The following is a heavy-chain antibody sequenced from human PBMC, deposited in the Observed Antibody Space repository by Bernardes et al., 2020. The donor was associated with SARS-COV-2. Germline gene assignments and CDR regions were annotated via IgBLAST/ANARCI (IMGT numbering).Heavy chain of an antibody. CDR3: ASAWFDP. CDR1: GGTFTTYT. CDR2: VIPILDMT. J-gene: IGHJ5*02. V-gene: IGHV1-69*02. Sequence: KDSCKASGGTFTTYTISWVRQAPGQGLEWMGRVIPILDMTDYSQKFQGRLTITADKSTSTAYMELTNLRSEDTAVYYCASAWFDPWGQGTLVTVSS.